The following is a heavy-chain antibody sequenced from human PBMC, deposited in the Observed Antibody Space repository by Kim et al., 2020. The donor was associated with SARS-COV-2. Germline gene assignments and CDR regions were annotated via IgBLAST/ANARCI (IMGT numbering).Heavy chain of an antibody. V-gene: IGHV4-39*01. J-gene: IGHJ5*02. CDR2: IFYSGST. Sequence: SETLSLTCSVSGGSISSSTYYWGWIQPPGRGLEWIGSIFYSGSTYYNPSLKSRVTMPVDTSKNQFSLKLSSVTAADTVVYYCARVTENWFDTWGQGILVTVSS. CDR1: GGSISSSTYY. CDR3: ARVTENWFDT. D-gene: IGHD2-21*02.